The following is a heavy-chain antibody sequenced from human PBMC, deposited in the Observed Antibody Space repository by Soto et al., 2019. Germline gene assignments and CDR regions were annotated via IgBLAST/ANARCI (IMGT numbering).Heavy chain of an antibody. CDR3: ARMDGTEGSDYYYYYYMDV. D-gene: IGHD3-10*01. Sequence: GGSLRLSCAASGFTFSSYAMSWVRQAPGKGLEWVSAISGSGGSTYYADSVKGRFTISRDNAKNTLYLQMNSLRAEDTAVYYCARMDGTEGSDYYYYYYMDVWGKGTTVTV. CDR1: GFTFSSYA. J-gene: IGHJ6*03. V-gene: IGHV3-23*01. CDR2: ISGSGGST.